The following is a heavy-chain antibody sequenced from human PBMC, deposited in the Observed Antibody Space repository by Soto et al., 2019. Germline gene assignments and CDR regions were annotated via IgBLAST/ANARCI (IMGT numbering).Heavy chain of an antibody. V-gene: IGHV1-69*01. CDR2: IIPIFGTA. J-gene: IGHJ6*02. Sequence: QVQLVQSGAEVKKPGSSVKVSCKASGVPFSSYAISWVRQAPGQGLEWMGGIIPIFGTANYAQKCQGRVTITADEATSTAYMELSSLRSEDTAVYYGARGNRNKVLLGDYYGMDVWGHGTTGTVSS. CDR1: GVPFSSYA. D-gene: IGHD1-1*01. CDR3: ARGNRNKVLLGDYYGMDV.